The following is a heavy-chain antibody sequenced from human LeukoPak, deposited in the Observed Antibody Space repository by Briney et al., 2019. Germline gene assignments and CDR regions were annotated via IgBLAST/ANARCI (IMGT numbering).Heavy chain of an antibody. CDR3: VREDYGSGSYEFDY. V-gene: IGHV3-20*04. CDR2: INWNGGST. D-gene: IGHD3-10*01. J-gene: IGHJ4*02. Sequence: GGSLRLSCAASGFTFDDYGMSWVRQAPGKGLEWVSGINWNGGSTGYADSVKGRFTISRDNAKNSLYLQMNSLRAEDTALYYCVREDYGSGSYEFDYWGQGTLVTVSS. CDR1: GFTFDDYG.